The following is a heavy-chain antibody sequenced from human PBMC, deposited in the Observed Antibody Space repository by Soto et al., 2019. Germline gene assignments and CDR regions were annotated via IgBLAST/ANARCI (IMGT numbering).Heavy chain of an antibody. V-gene: IGHV4-59*01. CDR2: VYNSGST. CDR3: ARQCRGVTCHWFVP. Sequence: SETLSLTCTVSGGSITSYNWNWLRQPPGKALEWIGYVYNSGSTNYNPSLKSRVTISVDTSKNQFSLKVNSVTAADTAVYYCARQCRGVTCHWFVPWGQGTLVTV. CDR1: GGSITSYN. J-gene: IGHJ5*02. D-gene: IGHD2-15*01.